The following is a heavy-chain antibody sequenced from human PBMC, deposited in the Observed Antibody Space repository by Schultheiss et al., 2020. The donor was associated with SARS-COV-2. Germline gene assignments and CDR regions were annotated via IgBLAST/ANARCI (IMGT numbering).Heavy chain of an antibody. CDR1: GYSISSGYY. CDR2: IYHSGST. V-gene: IGHV4-38-2*02. D-gene: IGHD2-8*02. Sequence: SQTLSLTCTVSGYSISSGYYWGWIRQPPGKGLEWIGSIYHSGSTYYNPSLKSRVTISVDTSKNQFSLKLSSVTAADTAMYYCARVGVWGSYGMDVWGQGTTVTVSS. J-gene: IGHJ6*02. CDR3: ARVGVWGSYGMDV.